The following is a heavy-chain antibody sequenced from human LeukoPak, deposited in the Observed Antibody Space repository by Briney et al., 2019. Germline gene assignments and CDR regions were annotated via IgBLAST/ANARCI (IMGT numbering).Heavy chain of an antibody. D-gene: IGHD1-26*01. CDR3: ARGGLELRPDH. J-gene: IGHJ4*02. CDR2: IYYSGST. Sequence: SETLSLTCTVSGGSISSSSYYWGWIRQPPGKGLEWIGSIYYSGSTYYNPSLKSRVTMSVDTSKNQFSLKLSSVTAADTAVYYCARGGLELRPDHWGQGTLVTVSS. V-gene: IGHV4-39*07. CDR1: GGSISSSSYY.